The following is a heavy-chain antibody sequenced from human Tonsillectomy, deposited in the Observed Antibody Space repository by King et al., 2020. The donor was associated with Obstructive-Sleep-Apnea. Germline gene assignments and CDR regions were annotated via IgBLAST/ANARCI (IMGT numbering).Heavy chain of an antibody. CDR1: GYTFTGYY. CDR2: ISPNSGAT. Sequence: QLVQSGAEVKKPGASVKVSCKASGYTFTGYYIHWVRQAPGQGLEWMGWISPNSGATKYAQKFQDRVTMTRDTSISTAYMDLSRLRSDDTATYYCARDMRAYDSTSPAHWGQGTLVTVSS. J-gene: IGHJ4*02. D-gene: IGHD3-10*01. V-gene: IGHV1-2*02. CDR3: ARDMRAYDSTSPAH.